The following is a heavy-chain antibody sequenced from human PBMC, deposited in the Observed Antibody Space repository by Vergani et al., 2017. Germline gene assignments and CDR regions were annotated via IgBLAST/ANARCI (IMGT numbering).Heavy chain of an antibody. CDR3: ARDYYGSGSYSDYYGMDV. CDR2: INHSGST. D-gene: IGHD3-10*01. Sequence: QVQLQESGPGLVKPSETLSLTCAVYGGSFSGYYWSWIRQPPGKGLEWIGEINHSGSTNYNPSLKSLVTISVDTSKNQFSLKLSSVTAADTAVYYCARDYYGSGSYSDYYGMDVWGQGTTVTVSS. CDR1: GGSFSGYY. V-gene: IGHV4-34*01. J-gene: IGHJ6*02.